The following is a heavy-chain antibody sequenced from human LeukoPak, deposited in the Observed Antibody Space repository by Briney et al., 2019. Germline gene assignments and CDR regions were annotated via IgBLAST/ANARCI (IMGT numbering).Heavy chain of an antibody. V-gene: IGHV1-46*01. CDR2: INPSGGST. D-gene: IGHD4/OR15-4a*01. CDR3: ARDGRMTVGNPRDFGY. CDR1: GYTFTNYY. Sequence: ASVKVSCKASGYTFTNYYIHWVRQAPGQGLEWMGIINPSGGSTTYAQKFYDRVTMTRDRSTSTVSMELSSLRSDDTAVYYCARDGRMTVGNPRDFGYWGQGTLVTVSP. J-gene: IGHJ4*02.